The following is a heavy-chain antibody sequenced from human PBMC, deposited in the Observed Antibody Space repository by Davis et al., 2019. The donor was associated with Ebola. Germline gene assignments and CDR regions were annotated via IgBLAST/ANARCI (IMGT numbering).Heavy chain of an antibody. CDR3: ARHLSNCSGGSCYPPHYYGMDV. CDR1: GGSISSYY. Sequence: MPSETLSLTCTVSGGSISSYYWSWIRQPPGKGLEWIGYIYYSGSTYYNPSLKSRVTISVDTSKNQFSLKLSSVTAADTAVYYCARHLSNCSGGSCYPPHYYGMDVWGQGTTVTVSS. J-gene: IGHJ6*02. D-gene: IGHD2-15*01. V-gene: IGHV4-59*08. CDR2: IYYSGST.